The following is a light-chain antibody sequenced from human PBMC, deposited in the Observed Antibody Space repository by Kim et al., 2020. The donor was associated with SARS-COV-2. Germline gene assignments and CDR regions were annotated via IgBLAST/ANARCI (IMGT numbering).Light chain of an antibody. CDR2: AAS. CDR1: QSISKY. CDR3: QQTYSVPLS. J-gene: IGKJ4*01. V-gene: IGKV1-39*01. Sequence: ASVGDRVTITCRASQSISKYLYWYQQKPGKAPKLLIYAASYLQSGVPSRFSGGGSGTDFTLTISSLQPEDFATYYCQQTYSVPLSFGGGTKVDIK.